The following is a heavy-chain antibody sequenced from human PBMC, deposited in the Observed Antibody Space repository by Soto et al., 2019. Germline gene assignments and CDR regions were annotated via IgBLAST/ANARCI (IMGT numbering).Heavy chain of an antibody. CDR1: GYTFTGYY. J-gene: IGHJ4*02. CDR3: ARDISGGYSYGYYFDY. CDR2: INPNSGGT. Sequence: ASVKVSGKASGYTFTGYYMHWVRQAPGQGLEWMGWINPNSGGTNYAQKFQGRVTMTRDTSISTAYMELSRLRSDDTAVYYCARDISGGYSYGYYFDYWGQGTLVTVSS. V-gene: IGHV1-2*02. D-gene: IGHD5-18*01.